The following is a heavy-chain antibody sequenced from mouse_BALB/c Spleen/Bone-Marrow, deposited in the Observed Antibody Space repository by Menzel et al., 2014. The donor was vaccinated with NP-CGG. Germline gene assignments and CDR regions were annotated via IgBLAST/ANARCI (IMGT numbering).Heavy chain of an antibody. Sequence: EVQLVESGGGLVQPGGSRKLSCAASGFTFSSFGMHWVRQAPERGLEWVAYISSGTSTIYYADTGKGRFTISRDNPKNTLFLQMTSLRSEDTAIYYCARDDGYYIRNAMDYWGQGTQSPSPQ. J-gene: IGHJ4*01. D-gene: IGHD2-3*01. V-gene: IGHV5-17*02. CDR1: GFTFSSFG. CDR2: ISSGTSTI. CDR3: ARDDGYYIRNAMDY.